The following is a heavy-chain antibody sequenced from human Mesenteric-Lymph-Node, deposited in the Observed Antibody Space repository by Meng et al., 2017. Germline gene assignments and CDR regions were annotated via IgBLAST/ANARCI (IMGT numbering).Heavy chain of an antibody. CDR3: ARRPQYYYGSGSYDY. CDR2: ISAYNGNT. V-gene: IGHV1-18*01. D-gene: IGHD3-10*01. CDR1: GYTFTSYG. Sequence: QGRLVQSGGEVKKPGASVKVSCKASGYTFTSYGISWVRQAPGQGLEWMGWISAYNGNTNYAQKLQGRVTMTTDTSTSTAYMELRSLRSDDTAVYYCARRPQYYYGSGSYDYWGQGTLVTVSS. J-gene: IGHJ4*02.